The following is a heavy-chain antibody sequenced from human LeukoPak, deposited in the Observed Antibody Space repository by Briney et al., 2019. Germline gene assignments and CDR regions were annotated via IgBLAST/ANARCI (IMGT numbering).Heavy chain of an antibody. CDR2: ISGSGGST. CDR1: GGSFSGYY. Sequence: ETLSLTCAVYGGSFSGYYWSWIRQPPGKGLEWVSAISGSGGSTYYADSVKGRFTISRDNSKNTLYLQMNSLRAEDTAVYYCAKDQDVVVVAAPYYFDYWGQGTLVTVSS. CDR3: AKDQDVVVVAAPYYFDY. D-gene: IGHD2-15*01. V-gene: IGHV3-23*01. J-gene: IGHJ4*02.